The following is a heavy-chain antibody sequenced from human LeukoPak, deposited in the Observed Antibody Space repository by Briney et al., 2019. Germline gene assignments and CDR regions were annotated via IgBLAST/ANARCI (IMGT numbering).Heavy chain of an antibody. D-gene: IGHD7-27*01. V-gene: IGHV3-33*01. CDR1: TFTLSSYG. J-gene: IGHJ6*02. Sequence: PGRSLRLSCPADTFTLSSYGIHWVRPAPGKGLEWVAGIWYEGSNKYYADFVKGRFTISRDNSKNTLYLQMNSLRAEDTAVYYCARDRAGRLTGDLDYYYYGMDVWGQGTTVTDSS. CDR3: ARDRAGRLTGDLDYYYYGMDV. CDR2: IWYEGSNK.